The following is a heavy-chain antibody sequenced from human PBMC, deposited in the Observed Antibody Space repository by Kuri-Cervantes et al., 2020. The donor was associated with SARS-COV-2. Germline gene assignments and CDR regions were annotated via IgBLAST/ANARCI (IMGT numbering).Heavy chain of an antibody. Sequence: GSLRLSCTVSGGSVSSGSYYWSWIRQPPGKGLEWIGSIYHSGGTTYNPSLKSRVTISVDTSKNQSSQKQSSVTAADTAVYYCARVSVHGGRYVPRKRGDSYYYGMDVWGQGTTVTVSS. D-gene: IGHD2-2*01. V-gene: IGHV4-39*07. CDR2: IYHSGGT. J-gene: IGHJ6*02. CDR1: GGSVSSGSYY. CDR3: ARVSVHGGRYVPRKRGDSYYYGMDV.